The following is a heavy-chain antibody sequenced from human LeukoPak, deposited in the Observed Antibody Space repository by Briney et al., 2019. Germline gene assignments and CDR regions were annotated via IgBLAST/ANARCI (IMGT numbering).Heavy chain of an antibody. CDR1: GFTFSSYG. CDR2: ISYDGSNK. D-gene: IGHD2-2*01. V-gene: IGHV3-30*03. J-gene: IGHJ4*02. Sequence: GGSLRLSCAASGFTFSSYGMHWVRQAPGKGLEWVAVISYDGSNKYYADSMKGRFTISRDNSKNTLYLQMNSLRAEDTAVYYCARRAVVVPAAMGNFFDYWGQGTLVTVSS. CDR3: ARRAVVVPAAMGNFFDY.